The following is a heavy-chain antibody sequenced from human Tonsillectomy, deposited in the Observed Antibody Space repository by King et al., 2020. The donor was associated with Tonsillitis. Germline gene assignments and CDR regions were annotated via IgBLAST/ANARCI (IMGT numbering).Heavy chain of an antibody. CDR1: GFSFSKYG. CDR2: IWYDGSKQ. J-gene: IGHJ5*02. Sequence: QVQLVESGGGVVQPGRSLRLSCAASGFSFSKYGMHWVRQAPGKGLEWVANIWYDGSKQYYADSVKGRFTISRDNSKNTVSLQMNSLRAGDTAMYYCARAAQYYDFWTGYPPCCAYDPWGQGTLVTVSS. V-gene: IGHV3-33*08. CDR3: ARAAQYYDFWTGYPPCCAYDP. D-gene: IGHD3-3*01.